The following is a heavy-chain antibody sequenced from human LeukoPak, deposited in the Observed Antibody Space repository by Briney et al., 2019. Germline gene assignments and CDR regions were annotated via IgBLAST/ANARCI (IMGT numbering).Heavy chain of an antibody. J-gene: IGHJ4*02. CDR2: IYYSGST. V-gene: IGHV4-61*05. CDR1: GGSISSSSYC. D-gene: IGHD6-13*01. Sequence: SETLSLTCTVSGGSISSSSYCWGWIRQPPGKGLEWIGYIYYSGSTNYNPSLKSRVTISVDTSKNQFSLKLSSVTAADTAVYYCARPSSSWYFEYWGQGTLVTVSS. CDR3: ARPSSSWYFEY.